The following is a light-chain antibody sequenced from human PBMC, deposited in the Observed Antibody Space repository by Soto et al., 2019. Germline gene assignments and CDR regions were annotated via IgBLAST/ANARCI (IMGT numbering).Light chain of an antibody. CDR2: GAS. CDR1: QSVSSSY. Sequence: EIVLTQSPGALSLSPGERATLSCRASQSVSSSYLAWYQQKPGQAPRLLLYGASSRATGIRDRFSGSGSGTDFTRTISRLEPEDFAVYYCQQYGSSPGTFGQGTRLELK. CDR3: QQYGSSPGT. J-gene: IGKJ5*01. V-gene: IGKV3-20*01.